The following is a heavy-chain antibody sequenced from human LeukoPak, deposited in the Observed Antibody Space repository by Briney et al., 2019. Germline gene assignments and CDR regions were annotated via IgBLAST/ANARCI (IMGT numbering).Heavy chain of an antibody. V-gene: IGHV3-23*01. CDR3: AKDLRPGIPLFGWFDP. D-gene: IGHD3-3*01. Sequence: PGGSLRLSCAASGFTFSSYAMSWVRQAPGKGLEWVSGLSGSGVSTYYADSVKGRFTISRDNSKNTLYLQMSSLRAEDTAVYYCAKDLRPGIPLFGWFDPWGQGTLVTASS. CDR2: LSGSGVST. CDR1: GFTFSSYA. J-gene: IGHJ5*02.